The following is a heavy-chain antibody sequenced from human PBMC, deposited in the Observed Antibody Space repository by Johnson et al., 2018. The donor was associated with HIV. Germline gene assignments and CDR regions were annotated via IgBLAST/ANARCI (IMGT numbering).Heavy chain of an antibody. CDR3: AKGEVVLISGGVDI. V-gene: IGHV3-9*01. J-gene: IGHJ3*02. CDR1: GFTFSSYA. Sequence: VQLVESGGGVVQPGGSLRLSCAASGFTFSSYAMHWVRQAPGKGLEWVSGISWNSGTIGYADSVKGRFTISRDNAKNSLYLQMNSWRAKDTALYYCAKGEVVLISGGVDIWVQGTMVTVSA. D-gene: IGHD3-3*01. CDR2: ISWNSGTI.